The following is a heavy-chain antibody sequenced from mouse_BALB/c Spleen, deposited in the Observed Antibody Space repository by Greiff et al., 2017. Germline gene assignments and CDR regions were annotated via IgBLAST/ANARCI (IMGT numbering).Heavy chain of an antibody. CDR3: AKGAGNYLAWFAY. D-gene: IGHD2-1*01. J-gene: IGHJ3*01. CDR2: IWGDGST. Sequence: VKLMESGPGLVAPSQSLSITCTVSGFSLTNSGVHWVRQSPGKGLEWLGVIWGDGSTNYNSAFKSRLSISKDNSKSQVFLKMNSLQTDDTARYYCAKGAGNYLAWFAYWGQGTLVTVSA. CDR1: GFSLTNSG. V-gene: IGHV2-6-6*01.